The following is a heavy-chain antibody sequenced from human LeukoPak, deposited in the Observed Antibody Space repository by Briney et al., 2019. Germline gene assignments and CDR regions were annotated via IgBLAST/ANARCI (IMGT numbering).Heavy chain of an antibody. V-gene: IGHV4-39*01. CDR2: IYSSGST. CDR3: ARHTSSGCDY. D-gene: IGHD6-19*01. J-gene: IGHJ4*02. Sequence: PSETLSLTCSVSGASISSGSNYWGWIRQPPGKTLEWIGSIYSSGSTYYNPSLKSRVTISVDTSKNQFSLKLSSVTAADTAVYYCARHTSSGCDYWGQGTLVTVSS. CDR1: GASISSGSNY.